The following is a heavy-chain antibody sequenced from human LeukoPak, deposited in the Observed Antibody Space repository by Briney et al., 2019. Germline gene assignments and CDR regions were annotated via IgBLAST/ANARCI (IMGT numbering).Heavy chain of an antibody. V-gene: IGHV3-15*01. CDR2: IKSKTAGGTA. D-gene: IGHD3-3*01. CDR3: TTIDDFWSGYSSDYFDY. J-gene: IGHJ4*02. CDR1: GLTFNNVW. Sequence: GGSLRLSRAVSGLTFNNVWMSWVRQAPGKGLEWVGRIKSKTAGGTADYGAPVKGRFTISRDDSKNTVYLQMNSLKTEDTAVYYCTTIDDFWSGYSSDYFDYWGQGTLVTVSS.